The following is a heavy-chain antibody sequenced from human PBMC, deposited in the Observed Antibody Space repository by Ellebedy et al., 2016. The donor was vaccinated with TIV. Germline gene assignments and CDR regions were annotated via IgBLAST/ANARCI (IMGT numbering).Heavy chain of an antibody. CDR3: AKLPVAYNWNYADDY. CDR1: GISLRSYA. J-gene: IGHJ4*02. CDR2: IGGTGGTT. V-gene: IGHV3-23*01. Sequence: GESLKISCAASGISLRSYAMSWVRQAPGKGLEWVSTIGGTGGTTYYRESVKGRFTVSRDISRNTLYLQMSSLRAEDTAVYYCAKLPVAYNWNYADDYWGQGTLVTVSS. D-gene: IGHD1-7*01.